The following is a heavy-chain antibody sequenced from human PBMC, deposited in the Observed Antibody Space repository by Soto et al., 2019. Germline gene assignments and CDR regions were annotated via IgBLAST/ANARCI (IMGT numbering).Heavy chain of an antibody. CDR2: TSHDGSNR. V-gene: IGHV3-30*03. J-gene: IGHJ6*02. CDR3: ARGVDYGMDV. D-gene: IGHD3-10*01. Sequence: QVQLVESXXXVXXXXXSLRVSCTTSGFTFSSHAMHWVRQAPGKGLEWVAVTSHDGSNRFYADSVKGRFTISRDNSKNTLYLQMNRMRPEDTAVYYCARGVDYGMDVWGQGTTVTVSS. CDR1: GFTFSSHA.